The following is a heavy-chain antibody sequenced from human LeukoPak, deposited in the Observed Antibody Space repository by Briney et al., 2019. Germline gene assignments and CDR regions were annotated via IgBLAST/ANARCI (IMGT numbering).Heavy chain of an antibody. CDR2: INHSGST. D-gene: IGHD2-2*01. V-gene: IGHV4-34*01. CDR3: ARGDCSSTICYSPMDV. Sequence: YPSETLSLTCAVYGGSFSGYYWSWIRQPPGKGLEWIGEINHSGSTNYNPSLKSRVTISVDTSKNQFSLKVNSVTAADTALYYCARGDCSSTICYSPMDVWGKGTTVTVSS. J-gene: IGHJ6*03. CDR1: GGSFSGYY.